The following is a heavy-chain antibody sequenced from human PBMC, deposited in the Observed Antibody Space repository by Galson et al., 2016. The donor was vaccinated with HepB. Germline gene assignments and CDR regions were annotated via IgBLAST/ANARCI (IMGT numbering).Heavy chain of an antibody. CDR3: ARVQFSSGSYCFFDL. CDR1: GFPFTTHT. V-gene: IGHV3-48*01. Sequence: LRLSCAASGFPFTTHTMNWVRQAPGKGLESISYTSTNGATIHYADSVKGRFTVSRDNAKNSLYLQMNGLRAEDTAVYYCARVQFSSGSYCFFDLWGRGTLVTVSS. CDR2: TSTNGATI. D-gene: IGHD5-18*01. J-gene: IGHJ2*01.